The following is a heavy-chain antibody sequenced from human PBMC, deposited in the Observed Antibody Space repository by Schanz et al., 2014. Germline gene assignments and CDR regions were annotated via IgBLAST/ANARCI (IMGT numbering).Heavy chain of an antibody. D-gene: IGHD3-22*01. CDR1: GYSFNLFG. CDR3: VRDGDERLVVIFDQ. CDR2: ISAYNGNM. Sequence: QVQLVQSGAEVQKPGASVMLSCKTSGYSFNLFGVSWVRQAPGLGLEWMGWISAYNGNMNYAPKFQGRVTMTTDTSTSTAYMELRNLRSDDTAVYYCVRDGDERLVVIFDQWGQGTLVTVSS. V-gene: IGHV1-18*04. J-gene: IGHJ4*02.